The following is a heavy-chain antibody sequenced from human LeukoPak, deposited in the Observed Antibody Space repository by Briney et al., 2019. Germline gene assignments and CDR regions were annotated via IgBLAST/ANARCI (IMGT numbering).Heavy chain of an antibody. CDR3: TTNYYDSSGYYYYGMDV. J-gene: IGHJ6*02. CDR1: GFTFSNAW. Sequence: GGSLRLSCAASGFTFSNAWMSWVRQAPGKGLEWVGRIKSKTDGGTTDYAAPVKGRFTISRDDSKNTLYLQMNSLKTEDTAVYYCTTNYYDSSGYYYYGMDVWGQGTTVTVSS. CDR2: IKSKTDGGTT. V-gene: IGHV3-15*01. D-gene: IGHD3-22*01.